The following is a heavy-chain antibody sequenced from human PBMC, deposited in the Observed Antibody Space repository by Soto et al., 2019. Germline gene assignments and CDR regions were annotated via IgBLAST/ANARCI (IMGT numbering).Heavy chain of an antibody. Sequence: QVQLQESGPGLVKPSETLSLTCTVSGGSISSYYWSWIRQPPGKGLEWIGYIYYSGSTNYNPSLKSRGTISVDTSKNQFSLKLSSGTAADTAVYYCARECSGGSCYSKNNWFDPWGQGTLVTVSS. CDR3: ARECSGGSCYSKNNWFDP. D-gene: IGHD2-15*01. V-gene: IGHV4-59*01. CDR1: GGSISSYY. J-gene: IGHJ5*02. CDR2: IYYSGST.